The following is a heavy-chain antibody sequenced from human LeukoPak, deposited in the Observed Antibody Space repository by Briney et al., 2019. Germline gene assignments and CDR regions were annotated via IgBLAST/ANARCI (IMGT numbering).Heavy chain of an antibody. Sequence: GGSLRLSCAASGFTFSSYAMSWVRQAPGKGLEWVSGISGGGVSTYYADSVKGRFTISRDNAKNMLYLQMNSLRAEDTAVYYCARVDYYGSGTYYEYYFDYWGQGTLVTVSS. CDR3: ARVDYYGSGTYYEYYFDY. J-gene: IGHJ4*02. D-gene: IGHD3-10*01. V-gene: IGHV3-23*01. CDR1: GFTFSSYA. CDR2: ISGGGVST.